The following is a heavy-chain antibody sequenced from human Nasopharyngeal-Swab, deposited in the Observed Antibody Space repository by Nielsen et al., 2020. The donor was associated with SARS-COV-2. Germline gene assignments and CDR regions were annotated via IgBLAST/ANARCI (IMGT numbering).Heavy chain of an antibody. CDR2: IYYSGST. V-gene: IGHV4-59*08. J-gene: IGHJ6*03. CDR1: GGSISSYY. CDR3: ARHGPQYCSGGSCYSGTQNYYYYYMDV. D-gene: IGHD2-15*01. Sequence: SETLSLTCTVSGGSISSYYWSWIRQPPGKGLEWIGYIYYSGSTNYNPSLKSRVTISVDTSKNQFSLKLSSVTAADTAAYYCARHGPQYCSGGSCYSGTQNYYYYYMDVWGKGTTVTVSS.